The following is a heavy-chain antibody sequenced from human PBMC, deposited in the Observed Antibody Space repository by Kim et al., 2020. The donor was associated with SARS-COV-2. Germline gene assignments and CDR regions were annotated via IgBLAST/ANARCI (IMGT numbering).Heavy chain of an antibody. V-gene: IGHV3-7*03. Sequence: YGDSVKGRFPISRDNAKNSLYLQMNSLRAEDTAVYYCARSSGWFYWYFDLWGRGTLVTVSS. D-gene: IGHD6-19*01. J-gene: IGHJ2*01. CDR3: ARSSGWFYWYFDL.